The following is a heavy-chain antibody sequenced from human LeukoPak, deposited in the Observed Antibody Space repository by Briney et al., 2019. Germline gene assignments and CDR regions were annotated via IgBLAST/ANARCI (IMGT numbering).Heavy chain of an antibody. D-gene: IGHD2-15*01. CDR3: ARANIVVVVAGYYYYMDV. CDR2: INPNSGGT. V-gene: IGHV1-2*02. Sequence: GASVKVSCKASGYTFTSYYMHWVRQAPGQGLEWMGWINPNSGGTNYAQKFQGRVTMTRDTSISTAYMELSRLRSDDTAVYYCARANIVVVVAGYYYYMDVWGKGTTVTISS. CDR1: GYTFTSYY. J-gene: IGHJ6*03.